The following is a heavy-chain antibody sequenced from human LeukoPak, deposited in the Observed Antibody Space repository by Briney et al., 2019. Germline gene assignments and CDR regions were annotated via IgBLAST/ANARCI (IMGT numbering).Heavy chain of an antibody. V-gene: IGHV4-30-4*01. CDR3: ARVWFAYCGGDCLNP. J-gene: IGHJ5*02. D-gene: IGHD2-21*02. CDR2: IYYSGST. CDR1: GGSISSGDYY. Sequence: SSQTLSLTCTVSGGSISSGDYYWSWIRQPPGKGLEWIGYIYYSGSTYYNPSLKGRVTISVDTSKNQFSLKLSSVTAADTAVYYCARVWFAYCGGDCLNPWGQGTLVTVSS.